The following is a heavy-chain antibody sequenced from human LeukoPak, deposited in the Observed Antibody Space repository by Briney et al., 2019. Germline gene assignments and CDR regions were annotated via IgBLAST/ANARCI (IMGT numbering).Heavy chain of an antibody. J-gene: IGHJ5*01. CDR3: ARFVGGCSSTNCYTDS. V-gene: IGHV1-69*04. CDR2: IIPILGIA. Sequence: ASVKVSCKASGGTSSSYAISWVRQAPGQGLEWMGRIIPILGIANYAQKFQGRVTITADKSTSTAYMELSSLRSEDTAMYYCARFVGGCSSTNCYTDSWGQGTLVTVSS. D-gene: IGHD2-2*02. CDR1: GGTSSSYA.